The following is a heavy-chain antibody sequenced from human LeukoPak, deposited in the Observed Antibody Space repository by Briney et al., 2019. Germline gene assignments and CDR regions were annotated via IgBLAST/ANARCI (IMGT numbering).Heavy chain of an antibody. CDR1: GYTFTTSY. V-gene: IGHV1-18*01. Sequence: ASVKVSCKASGYTFTTSYINWVRQAPGQGLEWMGWVSAYNGKTSYAQRFQGRVTMTTDSSTSTAYMDLASLRSDDTAVYYCARGGTFYPSIDYCGQGTLVTVSS. D-gene: IGHD1-26*01. CDR3: ARGGTFYPSIDY. J-gene: IGHJ4*02. CDR2: VSAYNGKT.